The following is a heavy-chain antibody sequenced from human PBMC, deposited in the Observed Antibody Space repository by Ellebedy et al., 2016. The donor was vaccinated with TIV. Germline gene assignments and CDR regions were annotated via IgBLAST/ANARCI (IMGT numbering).Heavy chain of an antibody. V-gene: IGHV4-31*03. J-gene: IGHJ4*02. CDR3: ARDLREVGASDY. Sequence: SETLSLTCTVSGISISSDFYYWNWIRQHPGMGLEWIGYIYYSGSSYYNPSLKSRVTIAVDTSKNQFSLKLSSVTAADTAVYYCARDLREVGASDYWGQGTLVTVST. CDR1: GISISSDFYY. D-gene: IGHD1-26*01. CDR2: IYYSGSS.